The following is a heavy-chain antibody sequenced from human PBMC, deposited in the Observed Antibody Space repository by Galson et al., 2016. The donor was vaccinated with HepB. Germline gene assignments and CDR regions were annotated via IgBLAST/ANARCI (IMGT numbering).Heavy chain of an antibody. J-gene: IGHJ4*02. V-gene: IGHV3-23*01. CDR3: ARGCGRPSCPYYFDH. Sequence: SLRPSCAASGFTFSSYAMSWVRQAPGKGLEWVSGISGSGGSTNYGDSVRGRFTISGDNSKNTLYLQMNSLRAEDTAVYYCARGCGRPSCPYYFDHWGQGTLVTVSS. CDR1: GFTFSSYA. D-gene: IGHD2-2*01. CDR2: ISGSGGST.